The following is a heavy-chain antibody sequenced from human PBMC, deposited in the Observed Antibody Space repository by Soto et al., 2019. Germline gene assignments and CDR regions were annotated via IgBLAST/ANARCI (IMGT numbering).Heavy chain of an antibody. V-gene: IGHV1-58*01. J-gene: IGHJ3*02. CDR2: IVVGSGKT. CDR1: GFTFTSSA. Sequence: SVKVSCETSGFTFTSSAVQWVRQARGQRLEWIGWIVVGSGKTKYAQNFQERVTITRDMSTSTAYMELSSLRSEDTAVYYCAATYYYDSSGYQALNDAFDIWGQGTMVTVSS. CDR3: AATYYYDSSGYQALNDAFDI. D-gene: IGHD3-22*01.